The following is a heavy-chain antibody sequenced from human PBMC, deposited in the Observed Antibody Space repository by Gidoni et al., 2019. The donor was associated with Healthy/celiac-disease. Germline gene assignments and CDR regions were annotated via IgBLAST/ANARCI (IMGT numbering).Heavy chain of an antibody. CDR1: GYSISRGYY. Sequence: QVQLQESGPGLVKPSATLSLTCPVSGYSISRGYYWGWIRQPPGKGLEWIRSIYHSGSTYYNPSLKSRVTISVDTSKNQFSLKLSSVTAADTAVYYCARDEGIAAAGPPFDYWGQGTLVTVSS. CDR3: ARDEGIAAAGPPFDY. V-gene: IGHV4-38-2*02. J-gene: IGHJ4*02. D-gene: IGHD6-13*01. CDR2: IYHSGST.